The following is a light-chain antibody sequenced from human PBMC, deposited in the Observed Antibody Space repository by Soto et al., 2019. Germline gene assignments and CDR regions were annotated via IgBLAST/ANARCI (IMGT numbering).Light chain of an antibody. V-gene: IGKV1-5*03. Sequence: DIQMTQSPSTLSASVGDRVTITCRASQSISSWLAWYQQKPGKAPKLLIYKASNLKNGVLSRFSGSGSGTEFTLTISSLQADDFATYYCQQSRVFGPGTKVDIK. CDR2: KAS. J-gene: IGKJ3*01. CDR1: QSISSW. CDR3: QQSRV.